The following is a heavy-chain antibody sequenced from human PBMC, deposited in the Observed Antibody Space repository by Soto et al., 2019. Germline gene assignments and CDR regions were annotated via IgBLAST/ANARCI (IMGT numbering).Heavy chain of an antibody. J-gene: IGHJ4*02. CDR2: INPNSGDT. CDR3: ARSSGRFSDFDY. D-gene: IGHD1-26*01. Sequence: QVQLVQSGAEVKKPGASVKVSCKASGYTFTAYDLHWVRQAPGQGLEWMGWINPNSGDTDYAQKFQGRVTMTRDTSITTVYMEVSRLTSDDTAVVYCARSSGRFSDFDYWGQGTLVTVSS. CDR1: GYTFTAYD. V-gene: IGHV1-2*02.